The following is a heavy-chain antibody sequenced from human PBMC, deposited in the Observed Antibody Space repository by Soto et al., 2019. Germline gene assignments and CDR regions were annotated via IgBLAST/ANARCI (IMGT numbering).Heavy chain of an antibody. CDR1: GGSFIGYY. CDR2: INHSGST. D-gene: IGHD5-12*01. CDR3: AREGNLGRWLQPLDF. Sequence: SETLSLTCAVYGGSFIGYYWTWIRQPPGTGLEWIGEINHSGSTNYNPSLKSRVTISVDTSKNQFSLKLTSVTAADTAKYFCAREGNLGRWLQPLDFWGQGTLVTVS. J-gene: IGHJ4*02. V-gene: IGHV4-34*01.